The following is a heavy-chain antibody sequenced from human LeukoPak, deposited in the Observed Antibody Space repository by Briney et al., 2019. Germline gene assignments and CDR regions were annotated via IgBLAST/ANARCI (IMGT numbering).Heavy chain of an antibody. D-gene: IGHD3-10*01. Sequence: PGSSLRLSCAASGFTFSSYGMHWVRQAPGKGLEWVAVISYDGSNKYYADSVKGRFTISRDNSKNTLYLQMNSLRAEDTAVYYCAKVARLHGATDYWGQGTLVTVSS. J-gene: IGHJ4*02. CDR1: GFTFSSYG. V-gene: IGHV3-30*18. CDR2: ISYDGSNK. CDR3: AKVARLHGATDY.